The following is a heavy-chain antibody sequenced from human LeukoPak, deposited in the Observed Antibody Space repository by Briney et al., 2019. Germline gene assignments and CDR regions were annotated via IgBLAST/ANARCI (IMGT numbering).Heavy chain of an antibody. CDR1: GGSISSGGYY. Sequence: SETLSLTFTVSGGSISSGGYYWSWIRQHPGKGLEWIGYIYYSGSTYYNPSLKSRVTISVDTSKNQFSLKLSSVTAADTAVYYCARDDSSGPLDYWGQGTLVTVSS. D-gene: IGHD3-22*01. V-gene: IGHV4-31*03. CDR3: ARDDSSGPLDY. J-gene: IGHJ4*02. CDR2: IYYSGST.